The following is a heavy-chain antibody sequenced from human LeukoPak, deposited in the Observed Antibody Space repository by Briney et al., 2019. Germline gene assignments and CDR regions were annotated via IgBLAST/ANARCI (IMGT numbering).Heavy chain of an antibody. CDR2: INHDGSEK. D-gene: IGHD6-13*01. V-gene: IGHV3-7*01. J-gene: IGHJ4*02. CDR3: AREGIAAAGTSF. Sequence: PGGSLRLSCAASGFTLSRYWMGWVRQAPGKGLEWVANINHDGSEKYYVDSVKGRFTISRDNAKNSLYLQMNSLRAEDTAVYYCAREGIAAAGTSFWGQGTLVTVSS. CDR1: GFTLSRYW.